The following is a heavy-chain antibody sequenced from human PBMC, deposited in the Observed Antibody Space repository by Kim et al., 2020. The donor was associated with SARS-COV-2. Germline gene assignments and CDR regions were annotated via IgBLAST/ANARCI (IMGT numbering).Heavy chain of an antibody. Sequence: TKYSQEFQGRVTITRDTSASTAYMELSSLRSEDMAVYYCARGIRNYGMDVWGQGTTVTVSS. V-gene: IGHV1-3*02. D-gene: IGHD2-21*01. CDR2: T. CDR3: ARGIRNYGMDV. J-gene: IGHJ6*02.